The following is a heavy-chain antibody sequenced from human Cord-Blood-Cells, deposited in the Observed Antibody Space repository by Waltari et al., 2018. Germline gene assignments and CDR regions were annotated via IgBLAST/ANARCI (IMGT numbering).Heavy chain of an antibody. J-gene: IGHJ2*01. CDR2: IYSGGST. D-gene: IGHD7-27*01. CDR1: GFTVSSND. CDR3: ARAPPGWGSPLHWYFDL. Sequence: EVQLVESGGGLIQPGGSLRLSCAASGFTVSSNDMRWVGKAPGKGLEWVSVIYSGGSTYYADSVQGRFTISRDNSKNTLYLQMNSLRAEDTAVYYCARAPPGWGSPLHWYFDLWGRGTLVTVSS. V-gene: IGHV3-53*01.